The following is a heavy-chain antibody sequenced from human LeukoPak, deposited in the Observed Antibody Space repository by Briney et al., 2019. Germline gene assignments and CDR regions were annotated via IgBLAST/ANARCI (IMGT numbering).Heavy chain of an antibody. V-gene: IGHV3-48*03. Sequence: AGSLRLSCAASGCTFSSYEMNWVRQAPRQGQDRDSYISSSGSTIYYADSVKGRFTISRDNAKNSLYLQMNSLRAEDTAVYYCARVVTAPKYYYGMDVWGQGTTVTVSS. J-gene: IGHJ6*02. D-gene: IGHD3-16*02. CDR3: ARVVTAPKYYYGMDV. CDR2: ISSSGSTI. CDR1: GCTFSSYE.